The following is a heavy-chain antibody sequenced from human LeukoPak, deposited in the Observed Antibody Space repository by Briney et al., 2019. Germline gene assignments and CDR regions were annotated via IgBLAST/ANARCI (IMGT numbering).Heavy chain of an antibody. J-gene: IGHJ4*02. CDR1: GFTFDDYA. D-gene: IGHD6-19*01. CDR2: ISWNSGSI. Sequence: GGSLRLSCAASGFTFDDYAMHWVRQAPGKGLEWVSGISWNSGSIGYADSVKGRFTISRDNAKNSLYLQMNSLRAEDTAVYYCASSLRIAVAGTLFDYWGQGTLVTVSS. V-gene: IGHV3-9*01. CDR3: ASSLRIAVAGTLFDY.